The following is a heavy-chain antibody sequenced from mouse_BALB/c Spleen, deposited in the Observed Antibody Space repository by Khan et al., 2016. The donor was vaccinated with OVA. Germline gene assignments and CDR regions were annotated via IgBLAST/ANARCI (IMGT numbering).Heavy chain of an antibody. CDR3: TREWAAWFPY. J-gene: IGHJ3*01. Sequence: VQLVESGAELARPEASVKLSCKASGYIFTDYNINWMRQRTGQGLEWIGEIYPGSDNTYYTERFTGKVTLTVDKSFSTAYMHLSSLTSEDSAVYFCTREWAAWFPYWGQGTLVTVSA. CDR2: IYPGSDNT. CDR1: GYIFTDYN. V-gene: IGHV1-77*01.